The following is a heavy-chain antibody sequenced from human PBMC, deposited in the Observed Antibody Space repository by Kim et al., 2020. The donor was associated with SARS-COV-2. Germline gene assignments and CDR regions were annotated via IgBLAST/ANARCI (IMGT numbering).Heavy chain of an antibody. CDR2: ISGSGGST. D-gene: IGHD6-19*01. V-gene: IGHV3-23*01. Sequence: GGSLRLSCAASGFTFSSYAMSWVRQAPGKGLEWVSAISGSGGSTYYADSVKGRFTISRDNSKNTLYLQMNSLRAEDTAVYYCAKVGVRDSSGWGFVGRVAVQEPTNYFDYWGQGTLVTVSS. J-gene: IGHJ4*02. CDR1: GFTFSSYA. CDR3: AKVGVRDSSGWGFVGRVAVQEPTNYFDY.